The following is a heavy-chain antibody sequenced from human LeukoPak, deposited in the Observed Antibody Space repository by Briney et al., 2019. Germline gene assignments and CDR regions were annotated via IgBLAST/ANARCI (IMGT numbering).Heavy chain of an antibody. V-gene: IGHV3-7*01. D-gene: IGHD1-26*01. Sequence: GGSLRLSCAASGFTFTNSWTAWVRQAPGQGLEWVANIKQDGSTKHYADSLKGRFTISRDNPKNSLYLQMNNLRADDTAVYYWTRDTDGSLDYWGQGILVTAAS. J-gene: IGHJ4*02. CDR1: GFTFTNSW. CDR3: TRDTDGSLDY. CDR2: IKQDGSTK.